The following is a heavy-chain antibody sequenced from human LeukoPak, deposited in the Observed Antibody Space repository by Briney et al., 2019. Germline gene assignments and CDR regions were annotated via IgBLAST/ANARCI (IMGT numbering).Heavy chain of an antibody. V-gene: IGHV4-4*02. J-gene: IGHJ4*02. CDR1: GGSIGSSNW. Sequence: SGTLSLTCAVSGGSIGSSNWWSWARQPPGKGPEWIGEIYHSGTTNYNPSLKSRVTMSVDKSKNQFSLKLSSVTAADTAIHYCATYFYGDYASYYFDFWGQGTLVTVSS. CDR2: IYHSGTT. CDR3: ATYFYGDYASYYFDF. D-gene: IGHD4-17*01.